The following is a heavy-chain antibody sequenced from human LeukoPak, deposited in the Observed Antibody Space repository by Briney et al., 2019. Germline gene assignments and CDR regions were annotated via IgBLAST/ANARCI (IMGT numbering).Heavy chain of an antibody. V-gene: IGHV3-30-3*01. CDR1: GFTFSSYA. CDR3: AREPTGYWGGDEDDY. J-gene: IGHJ4*02. CDR2: ISYDGSNK. D-gene: IGHD7-27*01. Sequence: QSGGSLRLSCAASGFTFSSYAMHWVRQAPGKGLEWVAVISYDGSNKYYADSVKGRFTISRDNAKNSLYLQMNSLRAEDTAVYYCAREPTGYWGGDEDDYWGQGTLVTVSS.